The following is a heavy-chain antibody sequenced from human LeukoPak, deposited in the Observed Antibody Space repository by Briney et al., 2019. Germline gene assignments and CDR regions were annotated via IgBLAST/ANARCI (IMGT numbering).Heavy chain of an antibody. CDR3: ARSTGYCSGGSCSAFGY. V-gene: IGHV1-69*05. CDR2: IIPISGTA. D-gene: IGHD2-15*01. CDR1: GGTVSSYA. J-gene: IGHJ4*02. Sequence: GASVKVSCKGSGGTVSSYAISWLRQAPGQGLEWMGRIIPISGTANYAQKFQGRVTITTDESTSTAYMDLSSLRSEDTAVYYCARSTGYCSGGSCSAFGYWGQGTLVTVSS.